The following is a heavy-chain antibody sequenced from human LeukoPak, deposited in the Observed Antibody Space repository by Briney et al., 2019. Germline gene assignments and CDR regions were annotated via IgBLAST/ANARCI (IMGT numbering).Heavy chain of an antibody. J-gene: IGHJ4*02. D-gene: IGHD2-15*01. CDR2: ISYDGSNK. CDR3: ARDGKLLRGFDY. Sequence: GGSLRLSCAASGLTFSSYAMHWVRQAPGKGLEWVAVISYDGSNKYYADSVKGRFTISRDNSKNTLYLQMNSLRAEDTAVYYCARDGKLLRGFDYWGQGTLVTVSS. CDR1: GLTFSSYA. V-gene: IGHV3-30-3*01.